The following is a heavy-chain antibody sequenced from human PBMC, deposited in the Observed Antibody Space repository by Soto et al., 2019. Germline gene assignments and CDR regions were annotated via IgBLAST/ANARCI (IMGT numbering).Heavy chain of an antibody. CDR2: INPNSGGT. CDR3: AREWLQLGGMDV. CDR1: GYTFTGYY. V-gene: IGHV1-2*04. J-gene: IGHJ6*02. D-gene: IGHD1-1*01. Sequence: EASVKVSCKDSGYTFTGYYMHWVRQAPGQGLEWMGWINPNSGGTNYAQKFQGWVTMTRDTSISTAYMELSRLRSDDTAVYYCAREWLQLGGMDVWGQGTTVTVSS.